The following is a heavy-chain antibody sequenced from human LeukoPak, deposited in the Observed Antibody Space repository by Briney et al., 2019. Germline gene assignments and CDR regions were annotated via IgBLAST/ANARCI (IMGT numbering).Heavy chain of an antibody. D-gene: IGHD5-12*01. CDR1: GYSISSGYY. J-gene: IGHJ4*02. CDR3: ARGGGYDIFSYFDY. CDR2: INHSGST. V-gene: IGHV4-38-2*02. Sequence: SETLSLTCTVSGYSISSGYYWDWIRQPPGKGLEWIGEINHSGSTNYNPSLKSRVTISVDTSKNQFSLKLSSVTAADTAVYYCARGGGYDIFSYFDYWGQGTLVTVSS.